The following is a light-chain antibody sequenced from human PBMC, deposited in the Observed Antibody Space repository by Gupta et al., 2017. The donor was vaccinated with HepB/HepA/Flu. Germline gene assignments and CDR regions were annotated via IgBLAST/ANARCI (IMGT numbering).Light chain of an antibody. CDR1: QSVSSSY. CDR2: GAS. J-gene: IGKJ5*01. Sequence: IVLTQSPGTLSLSPGERSTLSCRVSQSVSSSYLAWYQQKPGQAPRLLIYGASSRATGIPDRFSGSGSGTDFTLTISRLEPEDFAVYYCQQYGSSPSITFGQGTRLDIK. CDR3: QQYGSSPSIT. V-gene: IGKV3-20*01.